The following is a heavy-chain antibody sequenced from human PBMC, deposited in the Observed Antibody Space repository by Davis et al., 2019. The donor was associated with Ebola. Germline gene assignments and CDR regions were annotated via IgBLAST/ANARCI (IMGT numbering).Heavy chain of an antibody. Sequence: SETLSLTCTVSGGSISSYYWSWIRQPPGKGLEWIGYIYYSGSTNYNPSLKSRVTISVDTSKNQFSLKLSSVTAADTAVYYCAGPLTTAVFDHWGQGTLVAVSS. J-gene: IGHJ4*02. CDR3: AGPLTTAVFDH. D-gene: IGHD4-11*01. V-gene: IGHV4-59*01. CDR1: GGSISSYY. CDR2: IYYSGST.